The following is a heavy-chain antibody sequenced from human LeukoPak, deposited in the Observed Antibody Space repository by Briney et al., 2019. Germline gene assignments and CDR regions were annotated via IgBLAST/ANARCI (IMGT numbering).Heavy chain of an antibody. CDR3: ARDNGQQLVPSYYYYYMDV. D-gene: IGHD6-13*01. Sequence: KTGGSLRLSCAASGFTFSSYSMNWVRQAPGKGLEWVSSISSSSSYIYYADSVKGRFTISRDNAKNSLYLQMNSLRAEDTAVYYCARDNGQQLVPSYYYYYMDVWGKGTTVTVSS. CDR1: GFTFSSYS. V-gene: IGHV3-21*01. J-gene: IGHJ6*03. CDR2: ISSSSSYI.